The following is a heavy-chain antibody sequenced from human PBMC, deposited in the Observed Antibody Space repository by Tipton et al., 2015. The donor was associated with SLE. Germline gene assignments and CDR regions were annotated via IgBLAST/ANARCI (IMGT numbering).Heavy chain of an antibody. CDR1: GFAFSSYS. CDR3: ARDFPILQYCSSTSCNKGYMDV. J-gene: IGHJ6*03. D-gene: IGHD2-2*01. CDR2: ISSSSSTI. Sequence: GSLRLSCAASGFAFSSYSMNWVRQAPGKGLEWVSYISSSSSTIYYADSVKGRFTISRDNAKNSLYLQMNSLRAEDTAVYYCARDFPILQYCSSTSCNKGYMDVWGKGTTVTVSS. V-gene: IGHV3-48*01.